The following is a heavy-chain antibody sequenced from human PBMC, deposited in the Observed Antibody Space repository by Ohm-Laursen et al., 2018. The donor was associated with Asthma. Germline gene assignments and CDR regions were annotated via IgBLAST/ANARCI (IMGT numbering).Heavy chain of an antibody. CDR2: ISQSGGNI. V-gene: IGHV3-11*04. CDR1: GFIFSDYH. Sequence: SLRLSCSASGFIFSDYHISWIRQAPGKGLEWVADISQSGGNIYYADSMKGLFTISRDNAKNSVYLQMNSLRDEDTALYYCAKALVGAPLYYHYYGMDVWGQGTTVTVSS. J-gene: IGHJ6*02. CDR3: AKALVGAPLYYHYYGMDV. D-gene: IGHD1-26*01.